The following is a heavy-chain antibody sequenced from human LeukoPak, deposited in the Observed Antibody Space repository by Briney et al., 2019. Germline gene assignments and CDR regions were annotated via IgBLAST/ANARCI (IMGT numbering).Heavy chain of an antibody. V-gene: IGHV1-46*01. CDR3: ARDYSNARAFDY. D-gene: IGHD4-11*01. J-gene: IGHJ4*02. Sequence: ASVKVSCKASGYTFTNYFIHWVRQAPGQGLEWMGIINPSGGSTSYAQKFQGTVTMTRDTSTNTVYMELSSLRSEDTAVYYCARDYSNARAFDYGGQGTLVTVSS. CDR1: GYTFTNYF. CDR2: INPSGGST.